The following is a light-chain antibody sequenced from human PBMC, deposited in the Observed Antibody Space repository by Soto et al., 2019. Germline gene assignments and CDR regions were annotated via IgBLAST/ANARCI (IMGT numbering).Light chain of an antibody. CDR2: AAS. V-gene: IGKV1-27*01. CDR3: QKYDSAPWT. J-gene: IGKJ1*01. CDR1: QGISNY. Sequence: DIQMTQSPSSLFASVRDRVTITCRASQGISNYLAWYQQQPGKVPKLLIYAASTLQSGVPSRFSGSGSGTDFTLTISSLQPEDVATYYCQKYDSAPWTFGQGTKVEIK.